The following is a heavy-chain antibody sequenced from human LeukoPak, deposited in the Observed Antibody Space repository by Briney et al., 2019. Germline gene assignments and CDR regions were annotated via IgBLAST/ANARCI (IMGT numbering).Heavy chain of an antibody. Sequence: SETLSLTCTVSGYSISSGYYWGWIRQSPGKGLEWIGSIYHSGRSYYNPSLKSRVTISVDTSKNYFSLKLSSVTAADTAVYYCARVGGAGDFDYWGQGTLVTVSS. V-gene: IGHV4-38-2*02. D-gene: IGHD1-26*01. CDR3: ARVGGAGDFDY. CDR2: IYHSGRS. J-gene: IGHJ4*02. CDR1: GYSISSGYY.